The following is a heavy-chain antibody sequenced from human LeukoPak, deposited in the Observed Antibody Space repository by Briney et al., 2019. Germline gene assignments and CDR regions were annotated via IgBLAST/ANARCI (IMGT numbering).Heavy chain of an antibody. CDR2: INPNSGGT. D-gene: IGHD3-3*01. CDR1: GYTFTGYY. J-gene: IGHJ3*02. CDR3: ARGQRFLEWLSTDAFGI. V-gene: IGHV1-2*02. Sequence: GASVKVSCKASGYTFTGYYMHWVRQAPGQGLEWMGWINPNSGGTNYAQKFQGRVTMTRDTSISTAYMELSRLRSDDTAVYYCARGQRFLEWLSTDAFGIWGQGTMVTVSS.